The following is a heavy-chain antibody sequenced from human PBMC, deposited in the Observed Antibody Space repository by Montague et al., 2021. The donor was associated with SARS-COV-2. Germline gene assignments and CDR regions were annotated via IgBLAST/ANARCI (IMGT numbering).Heavy chain of an antibody. J-gene: IGHJ6*02. V-gene: IGHV4-34*01. D-gene: IGHD4-17*01. CDR2: INHSGST. Sequence: SETLSLTCAVYGGSFSGYYWSWIRQPPGEGLGWIGEINHSGSTNYNPSLKRRVTISVDTSKNQFSLKLSSVTAADTAVYYCARGRAVTTCYYDYYGMDVWGQGTTVTVSS. CDR1: GGSFSGYY. CDR3: ARGRAVTTCYYDYYGMDV.